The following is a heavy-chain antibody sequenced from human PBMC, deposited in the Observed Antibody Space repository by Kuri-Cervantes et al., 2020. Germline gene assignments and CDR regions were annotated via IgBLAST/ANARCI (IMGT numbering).Heavy chain of an antibody. CDR1: DFTFSTYA. CDR3: ARGFRSRRSWPLGYYYGMDV. D-gene: IGHD1-14*01. V-gene: IGHV3-23*01. CDR2: LSGSGGTT. Sequence: GESLKISCAASDFTFSTYAMSWVRQAPGKGLEWVSTLSGSGGTTYYADSVKGRFTISRDNSKNTLYLQMNSLRAEDTAVYYCARGFRSRRSWPLGYYYGMDVWGQGTTVTVSS. J-gene: IGHJ6*02.